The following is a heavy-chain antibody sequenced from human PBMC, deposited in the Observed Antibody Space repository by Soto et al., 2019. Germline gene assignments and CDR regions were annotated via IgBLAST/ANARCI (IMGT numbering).Heavy chain of an antibody. CDR3: AKSDDTNGYYFPFDS. V-gene: IGHV4-31*01. D-gene: IGHD3-22*01. CDR1: GGSISSGGYY. J-gene: IGHJ4*02. CDR2: IYNSGNT. Sequence: QVQLQESGPGLVKPSQTLSLTCTVSGGSISSGGYYWSWIRQHPGNGLEWIGYIYNSGNTHYNPSLKSPLSMSVDTSKNQFSLKLSSVTAADTAVYYCAKSDDTNGYYFPFDSWGQGTLVTVSS.